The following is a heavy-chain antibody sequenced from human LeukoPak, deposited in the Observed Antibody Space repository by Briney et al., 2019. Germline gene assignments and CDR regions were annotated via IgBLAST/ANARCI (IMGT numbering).Heavy chain of an antibody. CDR2: ISHIGRT. J-gene: IGHJ3*02. V-gene: IGHV4-59*11. CDR3: ARDLVTVTKGFDI. CDR1: GDSFSSHY. Sequence: SETLSLTCAGSGDSFSSHYWTWIRQAPGTGLEWIGYISHIGRTNYNPSLKSRVTISIDTSKNQFSLKLRSVTAADTAVYYCARDLVTVTKGFDIWGQGTMVSVSS. D-gene: IGHD4-17*01.